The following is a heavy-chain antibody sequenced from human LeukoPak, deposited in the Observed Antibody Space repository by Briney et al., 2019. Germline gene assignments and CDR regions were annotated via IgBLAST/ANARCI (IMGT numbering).Heavy chain of an antibody. CDR3: ARRVVDTAMDIFDY. V-gene: IGHV4-39*01. CDR2: IYYSGST. CDR1: GGSITNGGFF. J-gene: IGHJ4*02. D-gene: IGHD5-18*01. Sequence: PSETLSLTCTVSGGSITNGGFFWSWIRQHPGKGLEWIGYIYYSGSTYYNPSLKSRVTISVDTSKNQFSLKLSSVTAADTAVYYCARRVVDTAMDIFDYWGQGTLVTVSS.